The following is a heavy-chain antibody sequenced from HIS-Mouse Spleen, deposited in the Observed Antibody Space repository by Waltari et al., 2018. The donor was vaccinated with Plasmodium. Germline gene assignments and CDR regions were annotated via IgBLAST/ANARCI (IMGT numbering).Heavy chain of an antibody. Sequence: EVQLVESGGGLVKPGGSLRLSCAASGITFSSYSMNWVRQAPGKGLEWVSAMSSSSSDKDYADSVKGRFTNYRDNAKNSRYLQMNSMRAEDTAVYYCARDHNWNYDYWGQGTLVTVSS. J-gene: IGHJ4*02. CDR3: ARDHNWNYDY. CDR2: MSSSSSDK. D-gene: IGHD1-7*01. CDR1: GITFSSYS. V-gene: IGHV3-21*01.